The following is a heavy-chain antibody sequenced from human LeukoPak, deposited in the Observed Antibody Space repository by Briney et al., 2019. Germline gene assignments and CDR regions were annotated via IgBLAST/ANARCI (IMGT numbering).Heavy chain of an antibody. D-gene: IGHD6-19*01. V-gene: IGHV1-2*02. CDR1: GYTFTGYY. CDR2: INPSSGDT. Sequence: GASVKVSCKASGYTFTGYYMHWVRQASGQGLEWMGWINPSSGDTNYAQKFQGRVTMTRDTSISTAYMELSRLRSDDTAVYYCARDKSGNSGWYSYFDYWGQGTLVTVSS. J-gene: IGHJ4*02. CDR3: ARDKSGNSGWYSYFDY.